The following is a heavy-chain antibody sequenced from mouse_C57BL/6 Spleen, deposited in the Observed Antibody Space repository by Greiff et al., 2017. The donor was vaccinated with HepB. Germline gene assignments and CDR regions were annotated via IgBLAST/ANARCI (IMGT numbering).Heavy chain of an antibody. CDR1: GYSFSSSW. Sequence: QVHVKQSGPELVKPGASVKISCKASGYSFSSSWMNWVKHRPGKGLEWIGRIYPGEGDTNYNGKVKGKATLPADKSSSTAYMQLSSLTSEDSAVYFGARAGSSSWWYFDVWGTGTTVTVSS. V-gene: IGHV1-82*01. CDR2: IYPGEGDT. D-gene: IGHD1-1*01. CDR3: ARAGSSSWWYFDV. J-gene: IGHJ1*03.